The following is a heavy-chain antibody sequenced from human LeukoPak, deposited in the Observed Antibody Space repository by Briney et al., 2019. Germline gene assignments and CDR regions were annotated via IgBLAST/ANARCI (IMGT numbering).Heavy chain of an antibody. V-gene: IGHV3-20*04. CDR3: AREETRITMLRGVTYFEY. Sequence: GGSLRLSCAASGFTFDDYGMSWVRQAPGKGLEWVSFISWNGGSTGYADSVKGRFTISRDNAKNSLYLQMSSLRAEDTALYYCAREETRITMLRGVTYFEYWGQGTLVTVSS. J-gene: IGHJ4*02. CDR1: GFTFDDYG. D-gene: IGHD3-10*01. CDR2: ISWNGGST.